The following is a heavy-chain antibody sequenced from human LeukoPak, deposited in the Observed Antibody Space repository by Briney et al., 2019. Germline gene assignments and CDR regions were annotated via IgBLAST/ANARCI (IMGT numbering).Heavy chain of an antibody. D-gene: IGHD6-13*01. CDR1: GGSIRGYY. Sequence: SETLSLTCTVSGGSIRGYYWIWIRQPAGKGLEWIGRIYSSGSTNYNPSLKSRVTMSEDTSKNQFSLQLTSVTAADTAVYYCVRGGGYSSRLNAFDIWGQGTTVTVSS. CDR2: IYSSGST. CDR3: VRGGGYSSRLNAFDI. V-gene: IGHV4-4*07. J-gene: IGHJ3*02.